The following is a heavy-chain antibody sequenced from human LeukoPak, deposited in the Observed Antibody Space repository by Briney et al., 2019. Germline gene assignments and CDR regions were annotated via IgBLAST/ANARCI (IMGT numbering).Heavy chain of an antibody. CDR3: AKRGVVIRVILVGFHKEAYYFDS. CDR1: GFSVSNTY. CDR2: IGGSGGRT. V-gene: IGHV3-23*01. J-gene: IGHJ4*02. D-gene: IGHD3-22*01. Sequence: PGGSLRLSCAASGFSVSNTYMTWFRQAPGKGLEWVAGIGGSGGRTNYADSVKGRFTISRDNPKNTLYLQMNSLRAEDTAVYFCAKRGVVIRVILVGFHKEAYYFDSWGQGALVIVSS.